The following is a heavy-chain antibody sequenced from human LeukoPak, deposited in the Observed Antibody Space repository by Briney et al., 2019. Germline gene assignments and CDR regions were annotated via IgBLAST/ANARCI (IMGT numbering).Heavy chain of an antibody. Sequence: GGSLRLSCAASEFTFSSYAMTWVRQAPGQGLEWVSSISSSSSYIYYADSVKGRFTISRDNAKNSLYLQMNSLGAEDTAVYYCARDPSSYNYGSPRWGQGTLVTVSS. CDR3: ARDPSSYNYGSPR. CDR2: ISSSSSYI. D-gene: IGHD5-18*01. CDR1: EFTFSSYA. J-gene: IGHJ4*02. V-gene: IGHV3-21*01.